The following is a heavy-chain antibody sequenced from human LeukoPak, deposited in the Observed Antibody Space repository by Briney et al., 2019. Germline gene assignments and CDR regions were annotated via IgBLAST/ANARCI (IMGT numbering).Heavy chain of an antibody. CDR1: GFTFGDYA. CDR3: TRVKIVGATHEGVDY. J-gene: IGHJ4*02. Sequence: GGSLRLSCTASGFTFGDYAMSWVRQAPGKGLEWVGFIRSKAYGGTTEYAASVKGRFTISRDDSKSIAYLQMNSLKTEDTAVYYCTRVKIVGATHEGVDYWGQGTLVTVSS. CDR2: IRSKAYGGTT. V-gene: IGHV3-49*04. D-gene: IGHD1-26*01.